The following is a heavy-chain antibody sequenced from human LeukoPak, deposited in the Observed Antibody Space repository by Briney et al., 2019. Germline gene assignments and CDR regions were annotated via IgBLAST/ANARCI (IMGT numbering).Heavy chain of an antibody. CDR1: GYTSTSYA. J-gene: IGHJ5*02. D-gene: IGHD3-9*01. CDR3: ARDDVLTPFDP. CDR2: MTPNDGKT. V-gene: IGHV1-8*01. Sequence: ASVKVSFKASGYTSTSYAISWVRQAPGQGLEWMGWMTPNDGKTDFAQKFQGRVTMTGDTSVSTAYMELSNLTSDDTAVYYCARDDVLTPFDPWGQGTLVTVSS.